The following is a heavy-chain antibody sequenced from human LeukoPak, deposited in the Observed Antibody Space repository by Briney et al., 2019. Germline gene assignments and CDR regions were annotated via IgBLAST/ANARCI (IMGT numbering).Heavy chain of an antibody. CDR3: ARGGTFVRKATYNYDIDV. CDR2: KIPTFGTT. D-gene: IGHD1-26*01. V-gene: IGHV1-69*13. J-gene: IGHJ6*04. Sequence: ASVKVSCKPSGGTFSHHAISWVRQAAGQGLEWMEGKIPTFGTTNYAQKFQGRDTITADEYTTTHYMEQSILRAEDTAVYYCARGGTFVRKATYNYDIDVWGKETTDSVFS. CDR1: GGTFSHHA.